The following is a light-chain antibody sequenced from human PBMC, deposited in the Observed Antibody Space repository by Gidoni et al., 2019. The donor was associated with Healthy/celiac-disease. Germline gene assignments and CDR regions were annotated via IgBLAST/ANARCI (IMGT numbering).Light chain of an antibody. V-gene: IGLV6-57*01. Sequence: NFMLTQPHSVSESPGKPVTISCTRGSGSIVSNYVQCYQQRPGSSPTTVIYEDNKRPSGVPDRFSGSIDSSSNSASLTISGLKTEDEADYYCQSYDSSNRWVFGGGTKLTVL. J-gene: IGLJ3*02. CDR3: QSYDSSNRWV. CDR1: SGSIVSNY. CDR2: EDN.